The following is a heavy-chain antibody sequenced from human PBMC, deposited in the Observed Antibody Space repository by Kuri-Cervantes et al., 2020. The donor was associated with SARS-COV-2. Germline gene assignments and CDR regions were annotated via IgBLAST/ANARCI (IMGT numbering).Heavy chain of an antibody. J-gene: IGHJ4*02. D-gene: IGHD1-26*01. CDR2: ISYDGSNK. CDR1: GFTFSSYA. V-gene: IGHV3-30-3*01. Sequence: GESLRLSCAASGFTFSSYAMHWVRQAPGKGLEWVAVISYDGSNKYYADSVKGRFTISRDNSKNTLYLQMNSLRAEDTAVYYCARESATIDYWGQGTLVTVSS. CDR3: ARESATIDY.